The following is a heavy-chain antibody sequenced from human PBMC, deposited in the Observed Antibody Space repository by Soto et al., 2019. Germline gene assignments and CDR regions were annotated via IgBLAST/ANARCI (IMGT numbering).Heavy chain of an antibody. CDR3: GRGVMGHDGIDV. J-gene: IGHJ6*02. Sequence: EVQLVESGGGLVQPGGSLRLSCAASGFTFSSYWLHWARQAPGKGLVWVVRIKYDESDRGYADSVKGRFTISRDNAKNTLYLQMNSLRAEDTAVYFWGRGVMGHDGIDVWGQGTTVSFSS. CDR1: GFTFSSYW. V-gene: IGHV3-74*01. D-gene: IGHD3-16*01. CDR2: IKYDESDR.